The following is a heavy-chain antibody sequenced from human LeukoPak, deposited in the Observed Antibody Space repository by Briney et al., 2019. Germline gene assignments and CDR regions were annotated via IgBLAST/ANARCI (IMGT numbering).Heavy chain of an antibody. D-gene: IGHD2-2*01. CDR1: GGSISSSSYY. CDR2: IYYSGST. CDR3: AREEYQLLWVGRVVNSYMDV. V-gene: IGHV4-39*02. J-gene: IGHJ6*03. Sequence: PSETLSLTCTVSGGSISSSSYYWGWIRQPPGKGLEWIGSIYYSGSTYYNPSLKSRVTISVDTSKNQFSLKLSSVTAADTAVYYCAREEYQLLWVGRVVNSYMDVWGKGTTVTVSS.